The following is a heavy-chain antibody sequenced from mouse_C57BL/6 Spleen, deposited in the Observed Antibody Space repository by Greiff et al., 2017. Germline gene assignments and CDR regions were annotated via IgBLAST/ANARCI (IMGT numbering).Heavy chain of an antibody. V-gene: IGHV3-6*01. J-gene: IGHJ4*01. CDR2: ISYDGSN. CDR3: ARRGGNYVLYYAMDY. Sequence: ESGPGLVKPSQSLSLTCSVTGYSITSGYYWNWIRHFPGNKLEWMGYISYDGSNNYNPSLKNRISITLDTSKTQFFLKLNAVTTEDTATYYCARRGGNYVLYYAMDYWGQGTSVTVSS. D-gene: IGHD2-1*01. CDR1: GYSITSGYY.